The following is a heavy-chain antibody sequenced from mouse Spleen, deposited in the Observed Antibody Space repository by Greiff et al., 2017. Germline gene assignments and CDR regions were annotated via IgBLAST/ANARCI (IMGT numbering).Heavy chain of an antibody. CDR3: ASNYYGSSYLFLAY. Sequence: VQVVESGPGLVQPSQSLSITCTVSGFSLTSYGVHWVRQSPGKGLEWLGVIWSGGSTDYNAAFISRLSISKDNSKSQVFFKMNSLQANDTAIYYCASNYYGSSYLFLAYWGQGTLVTVSA. CDR1: GFSLTSYG. CDR2: IWSGGST. J-gene: IGHJ3*01. D-gene: IGHD1-1*01. V-gene: IGHV2-2*02.